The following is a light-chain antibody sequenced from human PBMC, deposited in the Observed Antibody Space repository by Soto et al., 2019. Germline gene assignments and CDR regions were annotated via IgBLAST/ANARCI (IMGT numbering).Light chain of an antibody. CDR3: QQYDSYSWT. CDR2: DAS. CDR1: QSISSW. J-gene: IGKJ1*01. V-gene: IGKV1-5*01. Sequence: DITITQSPSTLSASVGDRVTITCRDSQSISSWLAWYQQKPGKAPELLSYDASSLESGVPSRFSGSGSGTELTLTISSLQPHDFAKYYCQQYDSYSWTFGQGTKVEIK.